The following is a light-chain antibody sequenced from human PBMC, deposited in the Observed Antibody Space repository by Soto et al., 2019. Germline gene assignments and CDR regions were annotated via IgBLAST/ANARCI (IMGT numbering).Light chain of an antibody. CDR1: QSINIW. Sequence: DIQMTQSPSTLSASVGDRVTITCRASQSINIWLAWYQQKPGKAPKLLTYDASSLESGVPSRFSGSGSGTEFTLTITSLQPDDLATYYCQQFHTFSRTFGQGTKVDIK. V-gene: IGKV1-5*01. CDR2: DAS. J-gene: IGKJ1*01. CDR3: QQFHTFSRT.